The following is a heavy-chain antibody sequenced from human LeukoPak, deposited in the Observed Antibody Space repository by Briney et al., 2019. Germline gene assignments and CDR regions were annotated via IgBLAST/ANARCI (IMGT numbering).Heavy chain of an antibody. Sequence: GRALRLSCAASGFTFSSYGTHWVRQAPGKGLEWGAVISYEGSNKYYADSVKGRFTISRDNSKNTLYLQMNSLRAEDTAVYYCAKDYYDSSGYYNYGMDFWGQGTTVTVSS. CDR1: GFTFSSYG. J-gene: IGHJ6*02. V-gene: IGHV3-30*18. CDR3: AKDYYDSSGYYNYGMDF. D-gene: IGHD3-22*01. CDR2: ISYEGSNK.